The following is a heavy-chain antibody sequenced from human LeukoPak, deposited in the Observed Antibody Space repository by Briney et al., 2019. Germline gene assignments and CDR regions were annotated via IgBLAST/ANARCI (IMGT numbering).Heavy chain of an antibody. D-gene: IGHD3-3*01. J-gene: IGHJ4*02. CDR1: GFTFSSYA. V-gene: IGHV3-30*04. Sequence: GGSLRLSCAASGFTFSSYAMHWVRQAPGKGQECVAVISYDGSSKYYADSVKGRLTISRDNSKKTLYLQMNNLRPEDTAVYYCARGEWQWSDYWGQGTLVTVSS. CDR3: ARGEWQWSDY. CDR2: ISYDGSSK.